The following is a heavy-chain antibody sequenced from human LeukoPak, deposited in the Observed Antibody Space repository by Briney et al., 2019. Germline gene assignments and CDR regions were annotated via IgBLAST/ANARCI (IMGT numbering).Heavy chain of an antibody. D-gene: IGHD6-19*01. CDR2: IYWDDDK. Sequence: SGPTLVNPTQTLTLTCTFSGFSLSTSGVGVGWIRQPPGKALEWLALIYWDDDKRYSPSLKSRLTITKDTSKNQVVLTVTNMDPVDTATYYCTHSGRWLIRNWFDPWGQGTLVTVSS. CDR1: GFSLSTSGVG. J-gene: IGHJ5*02. V-gene: IGHV2-5*02. CDR3: THSGRWLIRNWFDP.